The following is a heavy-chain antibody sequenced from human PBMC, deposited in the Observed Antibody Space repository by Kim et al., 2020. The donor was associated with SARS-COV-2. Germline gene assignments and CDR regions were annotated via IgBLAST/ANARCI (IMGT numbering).Heavy chain of an antibody. Sequence: NPSLKSRVTISVDTSKNQFSLKLSSVTAADTAVYYCATSPYSSSWYWFDPWGQGTLVTVSS. D-gene: IGHD6-13*01. J-gene: IGHJ5*02. CDR3: ATSPYSSSWYWFDP. V-gene: IGHV4-31*02.